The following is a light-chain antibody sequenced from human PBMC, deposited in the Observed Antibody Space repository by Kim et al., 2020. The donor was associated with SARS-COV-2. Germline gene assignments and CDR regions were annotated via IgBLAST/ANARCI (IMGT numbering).Light chain of an antibody. J-gene: IGLJ2*01. Sequence: QSALTQPRSVSGSPGQSATISCTGTSSDVGAYNSVSWYQQRPGKAPKLIIYDVSKRPSGVPYRFSGSKSGNTASLTISGLQADDEADYYCCTYASNYDFDVFGGGTQLTVL. V-gene: IGLV2-11*01. CDR2: DVS. CDR3: CTYASNYDFDV. CDR1: SSDVGAYNS.